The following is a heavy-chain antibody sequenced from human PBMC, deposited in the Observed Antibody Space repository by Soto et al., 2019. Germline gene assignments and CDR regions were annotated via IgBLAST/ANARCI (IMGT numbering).Heavy chain of an antibody. D-gene: IGHD1-26*01. CDR2: ISYDGSNE. V-gene: IGHV3-30*18. J-gene: IGHJ4*02. CDR1: GFMFSSYG. Sequence: QVRVEESGGGVVQPGRSRRLSCAASGFMFSSYGMHWVRQAPGKGLEWVAFISYDGSNEYYADTVKARFTVSRDNFKRTLYLQMNSLRTEDTAVYYSLKDWATGGTYLDGLQWGLGTPVTVSS. CDR3: LKDWATGGTYLDGLQ.